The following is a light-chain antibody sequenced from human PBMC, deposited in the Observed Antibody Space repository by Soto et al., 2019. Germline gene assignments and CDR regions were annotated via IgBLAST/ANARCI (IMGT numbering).Light chain of an antibody. CDR2: YDN. CDR1: NIGSKS. CDR3: QVWDTDNDHHV. V-gene: IGLV3-21*01. J-gene: IGLJ1*01. Sequence: SYELTQSPSVSVAPGQTATITCGGNNIGSKSVNWYRQKAGQAPVLVMSYDNDRPSGIPERFSGSNSGNTATLTLSRVEPGDEADYYCQVWDTDNDHHVFGSGTKVTVL.